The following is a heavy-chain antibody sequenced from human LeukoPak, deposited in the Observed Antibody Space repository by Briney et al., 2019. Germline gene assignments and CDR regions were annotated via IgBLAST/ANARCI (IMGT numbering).Heavy chain of an antibody. CDR3: ARGGTIYYDILSDYYFDY. CDR2: INHSGST. V-gene: IGHV4-34*01. D-gene: IGHD3-9*01. J-gene: IGHJ4*02. CDR1: GGSFSGYY. Sequence: SETLSLTCAVYGGSFSGYYWSWIRQPPGKGLEWNGEINHSGSTNYNPSLKSRVTISVDTSKNQFSLKLSSVTAADTAVYYCARGGTIYYDILSDYYFDYWGQGTLVTVSS.